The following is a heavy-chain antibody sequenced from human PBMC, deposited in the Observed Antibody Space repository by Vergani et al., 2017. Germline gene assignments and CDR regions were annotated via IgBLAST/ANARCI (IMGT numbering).Heavy chain of an antibody. CDR2: ISGSGGST. V-gene: IGHV3-23*04. Sequence: VQLVESGGGVVQPGGSLRLSCIASGFTFRIYGMHWVRQAPGKGLEWVSAISGSGGSTYYADSVRGRFTISRDNAKKSLYLQMSSLRAEDTAVYFCVRAECTTSACYKRVFDYWGQGALVTVSS. D-gene: IGHD1-1*01. CDR3: VRAECTTSACYKRVFDY. J-gene: IGHJ4*02. CDR1: GFTFRIYG.